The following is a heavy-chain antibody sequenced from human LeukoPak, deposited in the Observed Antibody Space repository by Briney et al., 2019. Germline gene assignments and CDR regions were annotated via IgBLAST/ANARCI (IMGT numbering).Heavy chain of an antibody. CDR2: INPNSGGT. J-gene: IGHJ4*02. D-gene: IGHD3-10*01. Sequence: ASVKVSCKASGYTFTGYYMYWVRQAPGQGLEWMGWINPNSGGTNYAQKFQGWVTMTRDTSISTAYMELSRLRSDDTAVYYCARGYYYGSGTTTMGYWGQGTLVTVSS. CDR3: ARGYYYGSGTTTMGY. CDR1: GYTFTGYY. V-gene: IGHV1-2*04.